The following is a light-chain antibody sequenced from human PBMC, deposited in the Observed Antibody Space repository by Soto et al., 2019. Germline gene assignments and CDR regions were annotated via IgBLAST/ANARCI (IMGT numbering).Light chain of an antibody. CDR1: QSVSRNY. CDR3: QQYDFLPLT. CDR2: GAS. J-gene: IGKJ4*01. Sequence: EVVLTQSPGTLSLSPGDRATLSCRASQSVSRNYLAWYQQKPGQTPRLLIFGASNRAADIPARFSASGSGTDFTLTISGLDPDDFAVYYCQQYDFLPLTFGGGTRL. V-gene: IGKV3-20*01.